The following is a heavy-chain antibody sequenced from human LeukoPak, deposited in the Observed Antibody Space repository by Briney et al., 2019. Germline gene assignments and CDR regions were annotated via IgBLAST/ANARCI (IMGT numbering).Heavy chain of an antibody. CDR3: SRDFNGRNDF. Sequence: GGSLRLSCAASGFTFSSNWMHWVRQGPGKGLVWVSRINPDGSRADYAESVKGRFTISRDNAKNTLSLEMNSLGDEDTAVYYCSRDFNGRNDFWGQGTLVTVSS. D-gene: IGHD1-14*01. CDR1: GFTFSSNW. CDR2: INPDGSRA. V-gene: IGHV3-74*01. J-gene: IGHJ4*02.